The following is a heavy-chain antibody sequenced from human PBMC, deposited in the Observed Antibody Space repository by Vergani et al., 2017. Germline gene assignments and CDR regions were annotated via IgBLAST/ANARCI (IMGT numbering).Heavy chain of an antibody. J-gene: IGHJ6*02. CDR3: ARVRRDDSSGYYYYYGMDV. CDR1: GVSISSGDYY. Sequence: QVQLQESGPGLVKPSQTLSLTCTVSGVSISSGDYYWSWIRPPPGKGMEWIEYIYYSGSTYYNPSLKSRVTISVDTSKNQFSLKLSSVTAADTAVYYCARVRRDDSSGYYYYYGMDVWGRGTTVTVSS. CDR2: IYYSGST. V-gene: IGHV4-30-4*01. D-gene: IGHD3-22*01.